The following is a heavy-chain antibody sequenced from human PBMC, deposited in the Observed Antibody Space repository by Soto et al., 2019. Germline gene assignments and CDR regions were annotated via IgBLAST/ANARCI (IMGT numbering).Heavy chain of an antibody. J-gene: IGHJ6*02. CDR2: IYYSGET. CDR3: ARDQGGEFLKGSGMDV. Sequence: QVQLQESGPGLVKPSETLSLTCTVSGDSLSRYYWSWIRLSPGKGLEWIGYIYYSGETNYNPSVKRRVTISVDRTKNQSSLKLSSVTAADTAVYYCARDQGGEFLKGSGMDVWGQGTTVTVSS. D-gene: IGHD3-10*01. CDR1: GDSLSRYY. V-gene: IGHV4-59*01.